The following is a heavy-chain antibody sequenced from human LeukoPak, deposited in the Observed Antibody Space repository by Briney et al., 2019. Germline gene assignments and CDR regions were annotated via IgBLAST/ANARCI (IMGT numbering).Heavy chain of an antibody. V-gene: IGHV3-7*01. CDR3: ARDPTGEWDY. J-gene: IGHJ4*02. CDR2: INQDESEK. CDR1: GFSFRTYW. D-gene: IGHD7-27*01. Sequence: GGSLRLSCAASGFSFRTYWMSWVRQAPGKGLEWVANINQDESEKNYVDSVKGRFTISRDNAKNSLYLQMNSLRAEDTAVYYCARDPTGEWDYWGQGTLVTASS.